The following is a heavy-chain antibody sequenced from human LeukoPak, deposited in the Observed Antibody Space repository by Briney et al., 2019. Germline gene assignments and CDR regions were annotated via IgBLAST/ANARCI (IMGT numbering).Heavy chain of an antibody. Sequence: PGGSLRLSCAASGFTFSSYAMHWVRQAPGKGLEWVAVISYGGSNKYYADSVKGRFTISRDNSKNTLYLQMNSLRAEDTAVYYCARDLGYFDYWGQGTLVTVSS. CDR1: GFTFSSYA. D-gene: IGHD3-10*01. CDR3: ARDLGYFDY. V-gene: IGHV3-30-3*01. CDR2: ISYGGSNK. J-gene: IGHJ4*02.